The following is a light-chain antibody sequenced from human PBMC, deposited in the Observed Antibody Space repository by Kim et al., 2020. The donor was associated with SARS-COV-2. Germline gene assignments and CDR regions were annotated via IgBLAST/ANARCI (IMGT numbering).Light chain of an antibody. J-gene: IGLJ3*02. CDR2: GNT. CDR3: QSYDSSLSGWV. Sequence: QMVTISCTGSSSNIGAGYDVHWYHQLPGTAPRLLIYGNTNRPSGVPDRFSGSKSGTSASLAITGLQAEDEADYYCQSYDSSLSGWVFGGGTKVTVL. CDR1: SSNIGAGYD. V-gene: IGLV1-40*01.